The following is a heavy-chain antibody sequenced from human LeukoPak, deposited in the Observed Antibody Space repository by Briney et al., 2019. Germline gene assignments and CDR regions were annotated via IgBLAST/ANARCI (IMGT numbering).Heavy chain of an antibody. J-gene: IGHJ4*02. CDR3: ASFTTVRGVKGYFDY. V-gene: IGHV1-69*04. CDR2: IIPIFGIA. CDR1: GGTFSSYA. Sequence: SVKVSCKASGGTFSSYAISWVRQAPGQGLEWMGRIIPIFGIANYAQKFQGRVTITADKSTSTAYMELSSLRSEDTAVYYCASFTTVRGVKGYFDYWGQGTLVTVSS. D-gene: IGHD3-10*01.